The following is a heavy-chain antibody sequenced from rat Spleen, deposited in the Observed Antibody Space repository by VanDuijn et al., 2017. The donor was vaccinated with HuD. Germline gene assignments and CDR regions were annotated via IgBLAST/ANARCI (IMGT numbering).Heavy chain of an antibody. J-gene: IGHJ2*01. CDR2: ISYDGSST. CDR1: GFTFSNYG. V-gene: IGHV5-29*01. Sequence: EVQLVESGGGLVQPGRSLKLSCAASGFTFSNYGMAWVRQAPTKGLEWVATISYDGSSTYYRDSVKGRFTISRDNAKSTLYLQMDSLRSEDTATYYCARHDYNNPYFDYWGQGVMVTVSS. D-gene: IGHD1-10*01. CDR3: ARHDYNNPYFDY.